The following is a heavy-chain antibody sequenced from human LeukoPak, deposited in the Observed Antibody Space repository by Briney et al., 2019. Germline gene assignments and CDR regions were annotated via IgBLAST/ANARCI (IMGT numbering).Heavy chain of an antibody. CDR2: IYYSGST. J-gene: IGHJ4*02. Sequence: SETLSLTCTVSGGSISSSSYYWGWIRQPPGKGLEWIGGIYYSGSTYYNPSLKSRVTISVDTSKNQFSLNLSSVTAADTAVYFCARDEGSNYPFDYWGQGTLVTVSS. V-gene: IGHV4-39*07. CDR3: ARDEGSNYPFDY. CDR1: GGSISSSSYY. D-gene: IGHD4-11*01.